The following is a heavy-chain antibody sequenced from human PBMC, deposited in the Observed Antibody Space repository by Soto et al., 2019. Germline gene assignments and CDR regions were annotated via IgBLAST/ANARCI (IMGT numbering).Heavy chain of an antibody. CDR2: IYYSGST. V-gene: IGHV4-31*03. CDR1: GGSISSGGYY. D-gene: IGHD2-21*02. J-gene: IGHJ4*02. CDR3: ARVPTCGGDCQHIDY. Sequence: QVQLQESGPGLVKPSQTLSLTCTVSGGSISSGGYYWSWIRQHPGKGLEWIGYIYYSGSTYYNPSLKSRVTISVDTSKNQFSLNLSSVTAADTAVYYCARVPTCGGDCQHIDYWGQGTLVTVSS.